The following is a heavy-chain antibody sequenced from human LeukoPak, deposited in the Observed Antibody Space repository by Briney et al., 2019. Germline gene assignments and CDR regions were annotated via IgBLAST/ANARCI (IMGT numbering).Heavy chain of an antibody. CDR3: AKHVSGSLFYFDY. V-gene: IGHV3-23*01. D-gene: IGHD3-10*01. CDR2: ISGTGYKT. Sequence: GGSLRLSCAASGFTFRNCAMSWVRQAPGKGLEWFSGISGTGYKTYYADSVKGRFTISRDNSKNTLYLPMNSLGAEDTAVYYCAKHVSGSLFYFDYWGQRTLVTVSS. CDR1: GFTFRNCA. J-gene: IGHJ4*02.